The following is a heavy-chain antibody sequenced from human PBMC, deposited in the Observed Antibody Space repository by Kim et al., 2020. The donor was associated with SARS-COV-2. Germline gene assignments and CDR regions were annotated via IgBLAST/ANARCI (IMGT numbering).Heavy chain of an antibody. D-gene: IGHD3-10*01. CDR3: SRGFGNNNWFDP. Sequence: ASVKVSCKASGYTFTGYYMHWVRQAPGQGLEWMGWINPNSGGTNYAQKFQGRVTMTRDTSISTAYMGLSRLRSDDTAVYYCSRGFGNNNWFDPWGQGTLVTVSS. V-gene: IGHV1-2*02. CDR2: INPNSGGT. J-gene: IGHJ5*02. CDR1: GYTFTGYY.